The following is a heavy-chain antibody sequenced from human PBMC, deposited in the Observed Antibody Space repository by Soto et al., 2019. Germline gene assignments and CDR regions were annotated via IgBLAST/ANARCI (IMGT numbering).Heavy chain of an antibody. CDR2: ISSSSSYI. CDR3: ARERGYCGGDCYSDAFDI. Sequence: EVQLVEFGGGLVKPGGSLRLSCAASGFTFSSYSMNWVRQAPGKGLEWVSSISSSSSYIYYADSVKGRFTISRDNAKNSLYLQMNSLRAEDTAVYYCARERGYCGGDCYSDAFDIWGQGTMVTVSS. J-gene: IGHJ3*02. V-gene: IGHV3-21*01. CDR1: GFTFSSYS. D-gene: IGHD2-21*02.